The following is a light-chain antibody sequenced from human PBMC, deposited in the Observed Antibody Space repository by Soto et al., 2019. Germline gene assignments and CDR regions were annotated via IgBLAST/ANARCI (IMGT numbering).Light chain of an antibody. CDR1: SFDVDDYNS. CDR3: SLYTNSSTPPDV. CDR2: EVN. J-gene: IGLJ1*01. V-gene: IGLV2-14*01. Sequence: QSALTQPASVSGSPGQSITISCTGTSFDVDDYNSVSWYQQPPGKAPKLIIYEVNNRPSGVSNRFYGSNSDNTASLTISAIQTEDEADSYCSLYTNSSTPPDVFGNGKKVTV.